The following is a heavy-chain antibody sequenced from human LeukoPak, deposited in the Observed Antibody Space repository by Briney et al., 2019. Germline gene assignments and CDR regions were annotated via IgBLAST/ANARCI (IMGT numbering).Heavy chain of an antibody. CDR1: GGSISSGDYY. Sequence: PSETLSLTCTVSGGSISSGDYYWSWIRQPPGKGLEWFGYIYYSGSTYYNPSLKSRVTISVDTSKNQFSLKLSSVTAADTAVYYCARGGIGDNWFDPWGQGTLVTVSS. CDR3: ARGGIGDNWFDP. J-gene: IGHJ5*02. CDR2: IYYSGST. D-gene: IGHD3-16*01. V-gene: IGHV4-30-4*08.